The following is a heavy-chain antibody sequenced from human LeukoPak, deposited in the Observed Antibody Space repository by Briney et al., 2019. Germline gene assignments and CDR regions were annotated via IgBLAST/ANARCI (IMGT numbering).Heavy chain of an antibody. J-gene: IGHJ4*02. CDR1: GLTFSRSW. D-gene: IGHD6-13*01. V-gene: IGHV3-7*01. CDR3: ARDYRAAAGTMSFDY. CDR2: IRGDGVEK. Sequence: GGSLRLSCVASGLTFSRSWMSWVRQAPGKGLEWVANIRGDGVEKYYVDSVKGRFTISRDNAVNSLYLQVNSLRAEDTAVYYCARDYRAAAGTMSFDYWGQGTLVTVSS.